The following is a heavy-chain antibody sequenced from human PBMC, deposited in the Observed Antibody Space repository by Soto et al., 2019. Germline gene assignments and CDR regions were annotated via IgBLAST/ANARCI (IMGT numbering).Heavy chain of an antibody. Sequence: GASVKVSCKASGGTFSSYAISWVRQAPGQGLEWMGGIIPIFGTANYAQKFQGRVTITADKSTSTAYMELSSLRSEDTAVYYCASPLVVTAIPGAFDIWGQGTMVTVSS. D-gene: IGHD2-21*02. CDR2: IIPIFGTA. J-gene: IGHJ3*02. CDR1: GGTFSSYA. V-gene: IGHV1-69*06. CDR3: ASPLVVTAIPGAFDI.